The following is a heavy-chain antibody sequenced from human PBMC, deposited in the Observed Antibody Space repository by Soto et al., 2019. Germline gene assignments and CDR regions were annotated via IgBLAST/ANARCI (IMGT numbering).Heavy chain of an antibody. CDR1: GFTFSNAW. D-gene: IGHD4-17*01. CDR3: TTSQTVKYYYYYGMDV. J-gene: IGHJ6*02. Sequence: AGGSLRLSCAASGFTFSNAWMSWVRQAPGKGLEWVGRIKSKTDGGTTDYAAPVKGRFTISRDDSKNTLYLQMNSLKTEDTAVYYCTTSQTVKYYYYYGMDVWGQGTTVTVSS. V-gene: IGHV3-15*01. CDR2: IKSKTDGGTT.